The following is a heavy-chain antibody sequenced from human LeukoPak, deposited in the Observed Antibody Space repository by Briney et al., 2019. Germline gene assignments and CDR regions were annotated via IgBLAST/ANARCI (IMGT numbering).Heavy chain of an antibody. Sequence: GGSLRLSCAASGFTFSSYWMSWVRQAPGKGLEWVANMKQDGSEKYYVDSVKGRFTISRDNAKNSLYLQMNSLRAEDTAVYYCARGPYSSSWDYYYYMDVWGKGTTVTISS. CDR3: ARGPYSSSWDYYYYMDV. D-gene: IGHD6-13*01. CDR1: GFTFSSYW. V-gene: IGHV3-7*04. J-gene: IGHJ6*03. CDR2: MKQDGSEK.